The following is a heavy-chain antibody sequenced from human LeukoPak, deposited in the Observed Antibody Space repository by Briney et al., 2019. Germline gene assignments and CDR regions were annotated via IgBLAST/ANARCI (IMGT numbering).Heavy chain of an antibody. J-gene: IGHJ5*02. CDR3: HSPAIADEVPWFDP. CDR2: FDSEYGET. V-gene: IGHV1-24*01. CDR1: GYTLTELS. D-gene: IGHD2-15*01. Sequence: ASVKVSCKVSGYTLTELSMHWVRQAPRKGLGWMGGFDSEYGETIYAQKFQGRVTMPQDTATDTAYMDLSSRRSEATAVNYCHSPAIADEVPWFDPWGEGTLVTV.